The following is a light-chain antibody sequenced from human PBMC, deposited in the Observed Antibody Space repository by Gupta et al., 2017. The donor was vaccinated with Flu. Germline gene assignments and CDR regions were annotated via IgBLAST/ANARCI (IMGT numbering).Light chain of an antibody. CDR3: QQSAASPWT. V-gene: IGKV3-20*01. Sequence: DTVLTQSPGTLSLSPGERATLSCRASQSVSNFYLAWYQQKLGQPPRLLIYGASTRATGIPDRFSGSGSGTDFTLTISRLEPEDFAVYYCQQSAASPWTFGQGTKVEIK. CDR2: GAS. J-gene: IGKJ1*01. CDR1: QSVSNFY.